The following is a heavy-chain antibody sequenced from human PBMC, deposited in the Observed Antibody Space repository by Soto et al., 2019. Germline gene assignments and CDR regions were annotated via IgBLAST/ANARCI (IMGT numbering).Heavy chain of an antibody. CDR1: GFTFSSYG. D-gene: IGHD6-19*01. J-gene: IGHJ4*02. V-gene: IGHV3-33*01. CDR3: AISVSSGCRHD. CDR2: IWYDGSNK. Sequence: GGSLRLSCAASGFTFSSYGMHWVRQAPGKGLEWVAVIWYDGSNKYYADSVKGRFTISRDNSKNTLYLQMNSLRAEDTAVYYCAISVSSGCRHDWGQGTLVTVSS.